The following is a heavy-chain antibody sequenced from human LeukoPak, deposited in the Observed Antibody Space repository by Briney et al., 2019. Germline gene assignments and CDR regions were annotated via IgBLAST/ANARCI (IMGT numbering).Heavy chain of an antibody. D-gene: IGHD3-10*01. CDR1: GYTFINYD. CDR2: MNSNSGYT. Sequence: GASVKVSCKASGYTFINYDINWVRQATGQGLEWMGWMNSNSGYTGYAQKFQGRVTITTDTSITTAYMELSGLTSEDTAVYYCARGAESSSGNAFDIWGQGTMVTVSS. J-gene: IGHJ3*02. V-gene: IGHV1-8*01. CDR3: ARGAESSSGNAFDI.